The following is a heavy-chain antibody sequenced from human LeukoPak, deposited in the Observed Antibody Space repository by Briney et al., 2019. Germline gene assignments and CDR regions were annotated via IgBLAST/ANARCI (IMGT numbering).Heavy chain of an antibody. CDR2: IYYSGST. J-gene: IGHJ3*02. D-gene: IGHD3-16*01. CDR3: ARWLRLGELWYAFDI. Sequence: KASETLSLTCTVSGGSISSYYWSWIRQPPGKGLEWIGYIYYSGSTNYNPSLKSRVTISVDTSKNQFSLKLSSVTAADTAVYYCARWLRLGELWYAFDIWGQGTMVTVSS. CDR1: GGSISSYY. V-gene: IGHV4-59*01.